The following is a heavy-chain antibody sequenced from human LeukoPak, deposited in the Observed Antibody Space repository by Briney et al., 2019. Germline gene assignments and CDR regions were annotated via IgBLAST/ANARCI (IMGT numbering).Heavy chain of an antibody. V-gene: IGHV4-34*01. Sequence: PSETLSLTCAVYGGSFSGYYWSWIRQPPGKGLEWIGEINHSGSTNYNPSLKSRVTISVDTSKNQFPLKLSSVTAADTAVYYCARLSGGGMNIVVVPAAMCAFDIWGQGTMVTVSS. CDR1: GGSFSGYY. D-gene: IGHD2-2*01. CDR2: INHSGST. J-gene: IGHJ3*02. CDR3: ARLSGGGMNIVVVPAAMCAFDI.